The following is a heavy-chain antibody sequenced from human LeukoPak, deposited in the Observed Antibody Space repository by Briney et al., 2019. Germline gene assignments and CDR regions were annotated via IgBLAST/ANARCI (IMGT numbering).Heavy chain of an antibody. CDR1: GLTFDDYA. Sequence: GGSLRLSCAASGLTFDDYAMHWVRQAPGKGLEWVSLISGDGGSTYYADSVKGRFTISRDNSKNSLYLQMNSLRTEDTALYYCAKDTLIYYYDSSGYSRPNYYYYGMDVWGQGTTVTVSS. V-gene: IGHV3-43*02. J-gene: IGHJ6*02. CDR2: ISGDGGST. CDR3: AKDTLIYYYDSSGYSRPNYYYYGMDV. D-gene: IGHD3-22*01.